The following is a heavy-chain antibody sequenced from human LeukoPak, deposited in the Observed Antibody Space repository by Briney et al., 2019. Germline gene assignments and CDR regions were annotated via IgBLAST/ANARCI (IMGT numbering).Heavy chain of an antibody. D-gene: IGHD2-2*01. CDR3: ARGNSDIVVVPAAPYYFDY. V-gene: IGHV3-7*01. CDR1: GFTFSSSW. CDR2: INQDGSGK. Sequence: GGSLRLSCAASGFTFSSSWMSWVRQAPGKGLEWVANINQDGSGKYYVDSVKGRFTISRDNAKNSLYLQMNSLRAEDTAVYYCARGNSDIVVVPAAPYYFDYWGQGTLVTVSS. J-gene: IGHJ4*02.